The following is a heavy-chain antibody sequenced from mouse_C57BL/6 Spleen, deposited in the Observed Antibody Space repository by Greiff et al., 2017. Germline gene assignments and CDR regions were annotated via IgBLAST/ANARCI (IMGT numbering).Heavy chain of an antibody. Sequence: QVQLQQPGAELVKPGASVKLSCKASGYTFTSYWMQWVKQRPGQGLEWIGEIDPSDSYTNYNQKFKGKATLTVDTSSSTAYMQLSSLTSEDSAVYYCARRRWGYYFDYWGQGTTLTVSS. CDR2: IDPSDSYT. D-gene: IGHD1-1*02. V-gene: IGHV1-50*01. J-gene: IGHJ2*01. CDR3: ARRRWGYYFDY. CDR1: GYTFTSYW.